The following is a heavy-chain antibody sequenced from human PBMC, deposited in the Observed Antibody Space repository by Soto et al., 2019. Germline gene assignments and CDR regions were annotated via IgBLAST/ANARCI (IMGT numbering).Heavy chain of an antibody. Sequence: ASLKFSGKASGYTFASYGISWARHAPGQGLEWMSSISAYNGNTTYAQKIQSRVTRTTDTSTSTAYTELMSLRSDATAVDYGPREDPSGVTPLHHWFEPWGKGTLVTDS. CDR1: GYTFASYG. J-gene: IGHJ5*02. CDR3: PREDPSGVTPLHHWFEP. CDR2: ISAYNGNT. D-gene: IGHD2-21*02. V-gene: IGHV1-18*04.